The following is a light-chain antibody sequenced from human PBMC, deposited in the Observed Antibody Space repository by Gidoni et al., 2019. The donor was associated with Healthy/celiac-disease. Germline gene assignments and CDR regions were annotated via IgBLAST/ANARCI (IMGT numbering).Light chain of an antibody. CDR1: SSNIGNNY. V-gene: IGLV1-51*01. Sequence: QSVLTQPPSVSAAPGQKVTISCSGSSSNIGNNYVSWYQQLPGTAPKLLIYDNNKRPSGIPDRFSGSKSGTSATLGITGLQTGDEADYCGTWDSSLRVFGGGTKLTVL. CDR3: GTWDSSLRV. CDR2: DNN. J-gene: IGLJ3*02.